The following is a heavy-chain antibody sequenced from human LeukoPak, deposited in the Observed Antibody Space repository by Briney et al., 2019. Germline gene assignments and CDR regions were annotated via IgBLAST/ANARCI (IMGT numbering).Heavy chain of an antibody. CDR2: IYSGGST. J-gene: IGHJ5*02. CDR1: GFTVSSNY. CDR3: ARIIAVGGTDWFDP. Sequence: PGGSLRLSCAASGFTVSSNYMSWVRQAPGKGLEWVSVIYSGGSTYYADSVKGRFTISRDNSKNTLYLQMNSLRAEDTAVYYCARIIAVGGTDWFDPWGQGTLVTVSS. V-gene: IGHV3-66*01. D-gene: IGHD6-13*01.